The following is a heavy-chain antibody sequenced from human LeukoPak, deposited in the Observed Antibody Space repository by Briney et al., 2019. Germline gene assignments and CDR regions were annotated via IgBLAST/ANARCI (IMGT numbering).Heavy chain of an antibody. V-gene: IGHV4-59*01. CDR3: ARQYSSSWASYYYCMDV. CDR1: GGSISSYY. CDR2: IYYSGST. J-gene: IGHJ6*02. D-gene: IGHD6-13*01. Sequence: SETLSPTCTVSGGSISSYYWSWIRQPPGKGLEWIGYIYYSGSTNYNPSLKSRVTISVDTSKDQFSLKLSPVTAADTAVYYCARQYSSSWASYYYCMDVWGQGTTVTVSS.